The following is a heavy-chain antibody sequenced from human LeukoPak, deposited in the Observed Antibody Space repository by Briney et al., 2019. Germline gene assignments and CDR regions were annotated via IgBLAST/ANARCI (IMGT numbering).Heavy chain of an antibody. J-gene: IGHJ4*02. CDR3: ARGDQELTYYYDPFDY. CDR1: GYTFTGYY. D-gene: IGHD3-22*01. V-gene: IGHV1-2*02. Sequence: ASVKVSCKASGYTFTGYYMHWVRQAPGQGLEWMGWINPNSGGTNYAQKFQGRVTMTRNTSISTAYMELSSLRSEDTAVYYCARGDQELTYYYDPFDYWGQGTLVTVSS. CDR2: INPNSGGT.